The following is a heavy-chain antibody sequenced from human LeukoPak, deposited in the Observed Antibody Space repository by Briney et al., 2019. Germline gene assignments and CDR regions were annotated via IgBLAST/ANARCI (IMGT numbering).Heavy chain of an antibody. CDR1: GFTFGKYW. Sequence: GGSLRLSCVASGFTFGKYWMSWVRQAPGKGLEWVANIKLGGSEKNYVDSVKGRFTISRDNTKNSLYLQMNSLRAEDTAVFYCARDQYDTWSRRGNFDSWGQGTLVIVSS. V-gene: IGHV3-7*03. J-gene: IGHJ4*02. CDR2: IKLGGSEK. CDR3: ARDQYDTWSRRGNFDS. D-gene: IGHD3-3*01.